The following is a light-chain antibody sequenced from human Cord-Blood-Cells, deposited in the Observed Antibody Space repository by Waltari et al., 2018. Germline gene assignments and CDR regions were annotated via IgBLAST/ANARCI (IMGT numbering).Light chain of an antibody. CDR3: AAWDDSLNGVV. CDR1: SSNNGSNT. J-gene: IGLJ2*01. Sequence: QSVLTQPPSASGTPGQRVTISCSGSSSNNGSNTVNWYQQLPGTAPKLLIYSNNQRPSGVPDRFSGSKSGTSASLAISGLQSEAEADYYCAAWDDSLNGVVFGGGTKLTVL. CDR2: SNN. V-gene: IGLV1-44*01.